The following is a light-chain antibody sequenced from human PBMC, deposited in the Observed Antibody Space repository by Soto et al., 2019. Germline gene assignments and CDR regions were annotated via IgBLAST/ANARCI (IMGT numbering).Light chain of an antibody. J-gene: IGKJ1*01. Sequence: EIVLTQSPATLSLSPGERATLSCRASQSVSSYLAWYQQKPGQAPRLLIYGASNRATGIPDRFSGSGSGTDFTLTISGLQPEDFASYYCQQYNNWPWTFGQGTKV. V-gene: IGKV3-11*01. CDR2: GAS. CDR1: QSVSSY. CDR3: QQYNNWPWT.